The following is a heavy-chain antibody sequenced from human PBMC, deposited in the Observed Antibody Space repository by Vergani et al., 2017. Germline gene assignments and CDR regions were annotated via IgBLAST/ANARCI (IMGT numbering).Heavy chain of an antibody. CDR3: AKMXLCGGDCYSYYYYYYMDV. CDR1: GFTFSSYA. V-gene: IGHV3-23*01. Sequence: EVQLLESGGGLVQPGGSLRLSCAASGFTFSSYAMSWVRQAPGKGLEWVSAISGSGGSTYYADSVKGRFTISRDNSKNTLYLQMNSLRAEDTAVYYCAKMXLCGGDCYSYYYYYYMDVWGKGTTVTVSS. J-gene: IGHJ6*03. D-gene: IGHD2-21*01. CDR2: ISGSGGST.